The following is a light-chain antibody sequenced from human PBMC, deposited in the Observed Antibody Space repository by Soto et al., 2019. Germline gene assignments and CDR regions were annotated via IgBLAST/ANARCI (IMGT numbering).Light chain of an antibody. CDR3: TSYISSPPFYV. CDR1: KNKVDDRYDY. CDR2: DVS. J-gene: IGLJ1*01. Sequence: LTQASAGSGVPGPAIAISFTGGKNKVDDRYDYVSWYQQHPGQAPQLIIYDVSNRPSGVSDRFSGSKSGNTASLTISGLQAEDEAEYYCTSYISSPPFYVSRTGTKVTVL. V-gene: IGLV2-14*03.